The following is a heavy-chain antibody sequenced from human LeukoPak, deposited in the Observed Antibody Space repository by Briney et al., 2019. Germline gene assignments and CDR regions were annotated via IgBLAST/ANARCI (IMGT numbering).Heavy chain of an antibody. CDR1: GFTFSSYA. CDR2: ISSSSSYI. CDR3: ARDILQYYDFWSGYSLNWFDP. D-gene: IGHD3-3*01. V-gene: IGHV3-21*01. Sequence: GGSLRLSCAASGFTFSSYAMSWVRQAPGKGLEWVSSISSSSSYIYYADSVKGRFTISRDNAKNSLYLQMNSLRAEDTAVYYCARDILQYYDFWSGYSLNWFDPWGQGTLVTVSS. J-gene: IGHJ5*02.